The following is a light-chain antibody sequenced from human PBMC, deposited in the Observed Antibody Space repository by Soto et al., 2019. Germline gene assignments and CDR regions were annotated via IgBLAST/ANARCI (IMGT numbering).Light chain of an antibody. CDR2: DAS. CDR1: QRVSSY. CDR3: QQRSNWPLT. Sequence: EIVLTQSPATLSLSPGERATLSCRASQRVSSYLAWYQQKPGQAPRLLIYDASNRATGLPARFSGSGSGTDFPLTICSLEPDDCAVYYCQQRSNWPLTFGGGTKVEIK. V-gene: IGKV3-11*01. J-gene: IGKJ4*01.